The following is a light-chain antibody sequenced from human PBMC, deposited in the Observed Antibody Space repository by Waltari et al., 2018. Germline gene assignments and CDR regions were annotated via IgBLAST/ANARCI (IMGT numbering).Light chain of an antibody. Sequence: QSALTQPASVSGAPGQSITIPCTGTSSAVGHDNLVAWFQQYPGKAPNVMISDDNRRPSGVSDRFSGSKSGNTASLTISGVQAEDEADYYCCSYAGSYTWVFGGGTKLTVL. CDR1: SSAVGHDNL. CDR2: DDN. J-gene: IGLJ3*02. CDR3: CSYAGSYTWV. V-gene: IGLV2-23*01.